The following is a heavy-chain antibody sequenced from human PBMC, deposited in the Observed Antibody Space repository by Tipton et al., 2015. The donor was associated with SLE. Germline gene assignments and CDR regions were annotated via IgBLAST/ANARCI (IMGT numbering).Heavy chain of an antibody. Sequence: QLVQSGGGVVQPGGSLTLSCAASGFTFSSYDMDWVRQTPGKGLEWVAFIRYDESSEYYADSVKGRFTIGRDKSKNTLYLQMNSLRPVDTAVYYCAGEGGGYCSSGVCRVDVLHIWGQGTMVTVSS. J-gene: IGHJ3*02. V-gene: IGHV3-30*02. CDR1: GFTFSSYD. CDR2: IRYDESSE. CDR3: AGEGGGYCSSGVCRVDVLHI. D-gene: IGHD2-8*01.